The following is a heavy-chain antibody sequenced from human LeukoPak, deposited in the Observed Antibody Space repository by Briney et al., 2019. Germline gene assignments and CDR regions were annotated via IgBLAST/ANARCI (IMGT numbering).Heavy chain of an antibody. CDR2: ISYSGRT. CDR1: SGSVSSGNYY. D-gene: IGHD3-22*01. CDR3: ARAEGAYDRAFDY. J-gene: IGHJ4*02. Sequence: PSETLSLTCTVSSGSVSSGNYYWSWIRQPPGKGLEWIGYISYSGRTAYNPSLKSRVTISMDTSRTQFSLKLNSVTAADTAVYYCARAEGAYDRAFDYWGQGTLVTVSS. V-gene: IGHV4-61*01.